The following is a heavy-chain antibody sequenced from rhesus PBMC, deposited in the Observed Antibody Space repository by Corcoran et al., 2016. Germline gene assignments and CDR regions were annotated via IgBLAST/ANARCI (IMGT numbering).Heavy chain of an antibody. J-gene: IGHJ5-2*02. Sequence: QVQLQESGPGLVKPSETLSLTCAVSGGSISSSYWWSWIRQSPGKGLEGIGYVYGGSGSTSYNPSLKSRVTISTDTSKNQFSLKLSSVTAADTAVYYCARREVDNSLDVWGRGVLVTVSS. CDR2: VYGGSGST. CDR3: ARREVDNSLDV. V-gene: IGHV4S7*01. CDR1: GGSISSSYW.